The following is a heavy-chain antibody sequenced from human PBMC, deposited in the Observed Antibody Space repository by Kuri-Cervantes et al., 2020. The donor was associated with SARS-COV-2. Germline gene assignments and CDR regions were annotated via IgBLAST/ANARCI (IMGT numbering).Heavy chain of an antibody. Sequence: SQTLSLTCAVYGGSFSGYYWSWIRQPPGKGLEWIGEINHSGSTNYNPSLKSRVTISVDTSKNQFSLKLSSVTAADTAVYYCAGSLGTIFGVAIEDAFDIWGQGTMVTVSS. J-gene: IGHJ3*02. V-gene: IGHV4-34*01. D-gene: IGHD3-3*01. CDR2: INHSGST. CDR3: AGSLGTIFGVAIEDAFDI. CDR1: GGSFSGYY.